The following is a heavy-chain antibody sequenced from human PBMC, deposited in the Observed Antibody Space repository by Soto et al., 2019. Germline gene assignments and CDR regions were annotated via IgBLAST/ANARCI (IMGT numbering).Heavy chain of an antibody. J-gene: IGHJ4*02. CDR3: ARSGQITMIVSDY. Sequence: GVSLRLSCSASGFTFSSYSMNWVRQAPGKGLEWVSSISSSSSYIYYADSVKGRFTISRDNAKNSLYLQMNSLRAEDTAVYYCARSGQITMIVSDYWGQGTLVTDSS. CDR1: GFTFSSYS. V-gene: IGHV3-21*01. CDR2: ISSSSSYI. D-gene: IGHD3-22*01.